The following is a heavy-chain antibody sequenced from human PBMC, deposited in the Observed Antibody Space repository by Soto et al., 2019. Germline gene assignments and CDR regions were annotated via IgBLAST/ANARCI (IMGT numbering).Heavy chain of an antibody. Sequence: PSETLSLTCTAFGGSGIIGDYLWSWIRQRPGKGLEWIGYIHDSGNTYYNPSLKSRVTISLDTSKNQFSLKVTSMTAADTAVYFCARARGGDSGDYASLFDRWGQGNLVTVSS. V-gene: IGHV4-30-4*01. D-gene: IGHD4-17*01. CDR3: ARARGGDSGDYASLFDR. CDR2: IHDSGNT. J-gene: IGHJ5*02. CDR1: GGSGIIGDYL.